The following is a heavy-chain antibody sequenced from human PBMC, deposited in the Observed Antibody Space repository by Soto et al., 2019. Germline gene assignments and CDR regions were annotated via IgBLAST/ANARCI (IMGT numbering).Heavy chain of an antibody. CDR1: GFTVSSYY. V-gene: IGHV3-66*01. CDR2: IYSGGST. D-gene: IGHD3-22*01. CDR3: GRVHYDDVSVYYYNYFDC. Sequence: GGSLSLSCAASGFTVSSYYMSWVRQAPGKGLEWVSVIYSGGSTYYADSVKGRFTISRDNSKNTLYLQMNSLRAEDTALYYCGRVHYDDVSVYYYNYFDCRAKGTRVTVS. J-gene: IGHJ4*02.